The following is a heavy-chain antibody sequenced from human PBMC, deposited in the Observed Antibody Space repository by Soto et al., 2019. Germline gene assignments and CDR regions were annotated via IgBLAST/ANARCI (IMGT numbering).Heavy chain of an antibody. CDR2: IIPISATT. CDR3: ARALLSHSYDSGGYDSYIHGMDV. Sequence: SVEVNCKASGGAKGSLAINWVQLATGKGLECMGGIIPISATTHYAQIFQDRVTIVADMSTATAYMELSRLTFEDTDVYYCARALLSHSYDSGGYDSYIHGMDVWGQGTPVIVSS. D-gene: IGHD3-22*01. V-gene: IGHV1-69*06. J-gene: IGHJ6*02. CDR1: GGAKGSLA.